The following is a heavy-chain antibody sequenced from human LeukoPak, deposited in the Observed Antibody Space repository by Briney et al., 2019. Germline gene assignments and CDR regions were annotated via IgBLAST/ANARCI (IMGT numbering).Heavy chain of an antibody. V-gene: IGHV3-23*01. CDR2: FSSSGGGT. CDR3: AKDNRAGPINWFDP. Sequence: GGSLRLSCAASGFTFSSYAMSWVRRAPGKGLEWVSVFSSSGGGTDSADSVKGRFTISRDNSKNTLYLQMNSLRAEDTAVYYCAKDNRAGPINWFDPWGQGTLVTVSS. CDR1: GFTFSSYA. D-gene: IGHD6-19*01. J-gene: IGHJ5*02.